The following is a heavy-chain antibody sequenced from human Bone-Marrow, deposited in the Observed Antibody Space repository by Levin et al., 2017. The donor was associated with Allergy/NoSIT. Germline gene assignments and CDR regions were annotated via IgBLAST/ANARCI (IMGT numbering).Heavy chain of an antibody. CDR1: GVSISRYF. V-gene: IGHV4-59*01. J-gene: IGHJ4*02. CDR2: ITYTGNT. CDR3: ARGYDYIWGTYRIDY. D-gene: IGHD3-16*02. Sequence: PSETLSLTCSVSGVSISRYFWTWIRQSPGKGLEWIGDITYTGNTNHNPSLKGRVTVSMDTSKNQFSLRLTSVTAADTAVYYCARGYDYIWGTYRIDYWGQGTLVTVSS.